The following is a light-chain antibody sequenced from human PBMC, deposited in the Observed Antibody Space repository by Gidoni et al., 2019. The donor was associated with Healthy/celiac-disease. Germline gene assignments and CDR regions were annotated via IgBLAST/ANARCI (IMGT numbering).Light chain of an antibody. CDR2: AVS. CDR1: SSDVGGYNY. J-gene: IGLJ2*01. CDR3: SSYTRSSTLVV. V-gene: IGLV2-14*01. Sequence: QSALTQPAAVSGSPGQSNTISCTGTSSDVGGYNYVSWYQQHPGKAPKLMIYAVSNRPSGVSHRFSGSKSGNTASLTISGLQAEYEADYYCSSYTRSSTLVVFGGGTQLTVL.